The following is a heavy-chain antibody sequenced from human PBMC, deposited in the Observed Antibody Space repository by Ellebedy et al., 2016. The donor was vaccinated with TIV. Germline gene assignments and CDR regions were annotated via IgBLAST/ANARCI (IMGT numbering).Heavy chain of an antibody. J-gene: IGHJ5*02. Sequence: GESLKISCKGSGYSFTSYWISWVRQMPGKGLEWMGRIDPSDSYTNYSPSFQGHVTISADKSISTAYLQWSSLKASDTAMYYCARDGYKIAAAVTRRFDPWGQGTLVTVSS. CDR2: IDPSDSYT. D-gene: IGHD6-13*01. CDR1: GYSFTSYW. CDR3: ARDGYKIAAAVTRRFDP. V-gene: IGHV5-10-1*01.